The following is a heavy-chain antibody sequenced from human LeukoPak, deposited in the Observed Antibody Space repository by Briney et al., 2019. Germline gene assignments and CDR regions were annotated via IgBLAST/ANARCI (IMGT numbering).Heavy chain of an antibody. CDR1: GFTFSSYS. CDR2: ISYDGSNK. D-gene: IGHD4-17*01. J-gene: IGHJ5*02. CDR3: AKEEVTTVTTGFDP. V-gene: IGHV3-30*18. Sequence: GGSLRLSCAASGFTFSSYSMNWVRQAPGKGLEWVAVISYDGSNKYYADSVKGRFTISRDNSKNTLYLQMNSLRAEDTAVYYCAKEEVTTVTTGFDPWGQGTLVTVSS.